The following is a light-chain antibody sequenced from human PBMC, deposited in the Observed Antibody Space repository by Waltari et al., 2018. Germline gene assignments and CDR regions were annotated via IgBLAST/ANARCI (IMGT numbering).Light chain of an antibody. CDR3: QYDDFSMSST. CDR1: QDISYY. Sequence: DIQVTQSPSSLSVSVGDRVAIPCQESQDISYYLNWYQQKPGQAPKLLIFDESNVAGGVPSRFSGSRSGADFSFTISSLQPEAIGTYYCQYDDFSMSSTFGQGTRLEIK. CDR2: DES. J-gene: IGKJ5*01. V-gene: IGKV1-33*01.